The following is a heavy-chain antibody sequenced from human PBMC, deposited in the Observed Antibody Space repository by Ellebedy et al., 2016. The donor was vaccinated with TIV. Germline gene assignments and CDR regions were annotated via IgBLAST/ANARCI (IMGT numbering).Heavy chain of an antibody. J-gene: IGHJ3*02. D-gene: IGHD3-22*01. V-gene: IGHV3-23*01. CDR2: ISGSGGDT. CDR1: GFTFSSYA. CDR3: AKSHDSIGYHYVGDFDI. Sequence: GESLKISCAASGFTFSSYAMSWVRQAPGKGLEWVSVISGSGGDTSYTDSVKGRFTISRDNAKNTLYLQMHSLRAEDTAVYYCAKSHDSIGYHYVGDFDIWGQGTMVTASS.